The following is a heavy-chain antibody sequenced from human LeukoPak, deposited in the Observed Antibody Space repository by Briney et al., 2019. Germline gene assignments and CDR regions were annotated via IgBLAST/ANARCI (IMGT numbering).Heavy chain of an antibody. CDR1: GFSLSTRGVG. D-gene: IGHD2-2*01. CDR3: ARRCSSASCYLY. V-gene: IGHV2-5*02. Sequence: SGPTLVNPTQTLTLTCTFSGFSLSTRGVGVGWIRQPPGKALEWLALIFWDDDKRYSPSLKSRLTITKDTSRNQVVLTMTNVGPVDTATYYCARRCSSASCYLYWGQGTLVTVSS. CDR2: IFWDDDK. J-gene: IGHJ4*02.